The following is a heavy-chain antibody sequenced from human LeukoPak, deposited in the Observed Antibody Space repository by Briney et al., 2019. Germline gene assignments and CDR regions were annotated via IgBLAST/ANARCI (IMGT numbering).Heavy chain of an antibody. Sequence: GGSLRLSCAASGFTVSSNYMSWVRQAPGKGLERVSVIYSGGSTYYADSVKGRFTISRDNSKNTLYLQMNSLRAEDTAVYYCAREGYDSSGRQLGVWGQGTTVTVSS. CDR1: GFTVSSNY. V-gene: IGHV3-66*01. CDR2: IYSGGST. J-gene: IGHJ6*02. D-gene: IGHD3-22*01. CDR3: AREGYDSSGRQLGV.